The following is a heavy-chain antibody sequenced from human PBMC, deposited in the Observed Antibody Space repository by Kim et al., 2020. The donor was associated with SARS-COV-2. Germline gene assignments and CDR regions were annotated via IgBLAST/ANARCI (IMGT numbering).Heavy chain of an antibody. CDR2: IIPILGIA. D-gene: IGHD2-2*02. V-gene: IGHV1-69*04. CDR1: GGTFSSYA. CDR3: ARDSGQYCSSTSCYIGNDY. J-gene: IGHJ4*02. Sequence: SVKVSCKASGGTFSSYAISWVRQAPGQGLEWMGRIIPILGIANYAQKFQGRVTITADKSTSTAYMELSSLRSEDTAVYYCARDSGQYCSSTSCYIGNDYWGQGTLVTVSS.